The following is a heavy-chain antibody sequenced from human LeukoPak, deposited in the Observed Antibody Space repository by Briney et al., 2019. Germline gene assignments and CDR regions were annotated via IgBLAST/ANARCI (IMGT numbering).Heavy chain of an antibody. CDR1: GFTFSSYA. V-gene: IGHV3-23*01. J-gene: IGHJ5*02. CDR2: ISGSGGST. D-gene: IGHD3-3*01. CDR3: VKAGYDFWSGYSTQINWFDP. Sequence: GGSLRLSCAASGFTFSSYAMSWVRQAPGKGLEWVSAISGSGGSTYYADSVKGRFTISRDNSKNTLYLQMNSLRAEDTAVYYCVKAGYDFWSGYSTQINWFDPWGQGTLVTVSS.